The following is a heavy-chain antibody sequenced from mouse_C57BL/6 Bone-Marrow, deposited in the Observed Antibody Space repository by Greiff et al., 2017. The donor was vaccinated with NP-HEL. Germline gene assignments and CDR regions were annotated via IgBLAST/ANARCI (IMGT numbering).Heavy chain of an antibody. CDR1: GFTFSSYA. Sequence: EVMLVESGGGLVKPGGSLKLSCAASGFTFSSYAMSWVRQTPEKRLEWVATISDGGSYTYYPDNVKGRFTISRDNAKNNLYLQMSHLKSEDTAMYYCARGGVSKGYAMDYWGQGTSVTVSS. V-gene: IGHV5-4*03. D-gene: IGHD2-5*01. CDR2: ISDGGSYT. J-gene: IGHJ4*01. CDR3: ARGGVSKGYAMDY.